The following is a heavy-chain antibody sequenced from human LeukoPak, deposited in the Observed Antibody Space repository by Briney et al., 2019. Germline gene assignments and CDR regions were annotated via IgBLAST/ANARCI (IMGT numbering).Heavy chain of an antibody. V-gene: IGHV1-69*06. J-gene: IGHJ3*02. CDR2: IVPMFETA. CDR3: ARDPFYFDASDAFDI. D-gene: IGHD3-22*01. Sequence: GASVKVSCKLSGGSFSGHGFSWVRQAPGQGLEWVGKIVPMFETATYAQKFQGRVTITADKSTSTAYIELSSLRSEDTAVYYCARDPFYFDASDAFDIWGQGTMVTVSS. CDR1: GGSFSGHG.